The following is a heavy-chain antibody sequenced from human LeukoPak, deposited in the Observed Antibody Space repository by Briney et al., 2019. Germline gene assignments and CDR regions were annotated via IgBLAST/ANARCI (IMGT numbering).Heavy chain of an antibody. V-gene: IGHV3-30-3*01. CDR1: GFTFSSYA. CDR2: ISYDGSNK. J-gene: IGHJ4*02. Sequence: GGSLRLSCAASGFTFSSYAMHWVRQAPGKGLEWVAVISYDGSNKYYADSVKGRFTISRDNSKNTLYLQMNTLRAEDTAIYYCAKEYYNYWSGFWDYWGQGTLVTVPS. D-gene: IGHD3-3*01. CDR3: AKEYYNYWSGFWDY.